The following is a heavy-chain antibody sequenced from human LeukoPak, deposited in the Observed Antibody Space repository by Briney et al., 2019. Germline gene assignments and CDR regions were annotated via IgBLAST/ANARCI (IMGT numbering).Heavy chain of an antibody. Sequence: ASVKVSCKASGYTFTSYDVNWVRQATGQGLEWMGWINPSSDNTDYAQKFQGRVTFTRNTSINTAYMELTSLRSEDTAVYYCAIGAVGFDYWGQGTLVTVSS. CDR3: AIGAVGFDY. CDR1: GYTFTSYD. CDR2: INPSSDNT. D-gene: IGHD2-2*01. J-gene: IGHJ4*02. V-gene: IGHV1-8*03.